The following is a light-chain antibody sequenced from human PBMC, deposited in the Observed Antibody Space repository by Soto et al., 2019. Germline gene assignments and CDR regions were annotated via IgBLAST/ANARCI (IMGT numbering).Light chain of an antibody. CDR3: QHYDSWPWT. V-gene: IGKV3-15*01. CDR1: ESIVSD. J-gene: IGKJ1*01. CDR2: GAF. Sequence: VVMMQSPAILSVSPGATATLSCRASESIVSDLAWYQQRPGQAPRLLIYGAFTRATGIPARFSGSGSGTEFTLTISSLQPEDFVVYYCQHYDSWPWTFGQGTKVDIK.